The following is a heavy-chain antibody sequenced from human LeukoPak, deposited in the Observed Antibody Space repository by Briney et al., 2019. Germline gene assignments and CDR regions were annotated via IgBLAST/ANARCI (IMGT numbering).Heavy chain of an antibody. J-gene: IGHJ6*02. CDR3: AKDRGIFGVRYYGMDV. V-gene: IGHV3-23*01. CDR2: ISGSGGST. Sequence: GGCLRLSCAASVFTFSSHAMSWVRQAPGKGLEWVSAISGSGGSTYYADSVKGRFTISRDNSKNTLYLQMNSLRAEDTAVYYCAKDRGIFGVRYYGMDVWGQGTTVTVSS. D-gene: IGHD3-3*01. CDR1: VFTFSSHA.